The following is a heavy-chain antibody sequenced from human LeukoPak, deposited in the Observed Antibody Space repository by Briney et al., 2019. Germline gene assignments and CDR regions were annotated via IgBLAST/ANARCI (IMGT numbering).Heavy chain of an antibody. CDR3: AKGLNFGVVIPFDY. CDR1: GFTFNTCS. J-gene: IGHJ4*02. CDR2: ISSSGNIV. D-gene: IGHD3-3*01. Sequence: GGSLRLSCAASGFTFNTCSMNWVRQAPGKGLEWVSYISSSGNIVHSADSVKGRFTISRDNSKNTLYLQMNSLRAEDTAVYYCAKGLNFGVVIPFDYWGQGTLVTVSS. V-gene: IGHV3-48*01.